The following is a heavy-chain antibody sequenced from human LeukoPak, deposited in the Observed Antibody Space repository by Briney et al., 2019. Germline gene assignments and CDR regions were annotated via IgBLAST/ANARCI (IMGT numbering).Heavy chain of an antibody. CDR2: IIPIFGTA. Sequence: SVKVSCKASGGTFTSYGISWVRHAPGQGLEWMGGIIPIFGTANYAQKFQDRVTITADESTSTAYMELSSLRSEDTAAYYCARAHYYGSGSYNWFDPWGQGTLVTVSS. D-gene: IGHD3-10*01. CDR3: ARAHYYGSGSYNWFDP. V-gene: IGHV1-69*13. CDR1: GGTFTSYG. J-gene: IGHJ5*02.